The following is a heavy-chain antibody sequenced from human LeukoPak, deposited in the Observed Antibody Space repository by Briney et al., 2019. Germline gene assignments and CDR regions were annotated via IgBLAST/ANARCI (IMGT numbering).Heavy chain of an antibody. J-gene: IGHJ4*02. CDR3: ARLPRYGGYDHFDY. CDR1: GDSIDSYY. Sequence: SETLSLTCTVSGDSIDSYYWSWIRQPPGKGLEWIGYIYYRGTTSYNPFLKSRVTISVDTSKNQFSLKLNSMTAADTAVYYCARLPRYGGYDHFDYWGQGILVIVSS. V-gene: IGHV4-59*12. CDR2: IYYRGTT. D-gene: IGHD5-12*01.